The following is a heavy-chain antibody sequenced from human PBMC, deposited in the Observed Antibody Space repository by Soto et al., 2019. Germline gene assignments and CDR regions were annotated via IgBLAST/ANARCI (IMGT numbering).Heavy chain of an antibody. CDR2: ISSSGSTI. Sequence: QVQLVESGGGLVKPGGSLRLSCAASGFTFSDYYMSWIRQAPGKGLEWVSYISSSGSTIYYADSVKGRFTISRDNAKNSLYLQMNSLRAEDTAVYYCAREGGTMVRGVIITYYYMDVWGKGTTVTVSS. CDR3: AREGGTMVRGVIITYYYMDV. J-gene: IGHJ6*03. V-gene: IGHV3-11*01. D-gene: IGHD3-10*01. CDR1: GFTFSDYY.